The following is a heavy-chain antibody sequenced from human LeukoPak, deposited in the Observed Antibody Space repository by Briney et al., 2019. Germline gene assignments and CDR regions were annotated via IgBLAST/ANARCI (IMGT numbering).Heavy chain of an antibody. Sequence: GGSLRLSCAASGFTVSSNYMNWVRQAPGKGLEWVSVIYSGGATFYADSVKGRFTISRENSKNTLWLQMNSVRAEDTAVYYCARLHYDVLTGPFDYWGQGTLVTVSS. CDR2: IYSGGAT. V-gene: IGHV3-53*01. D-gene: IGHD3-9*01. CDR3: ARLHYDVLTGPFDY. J-gene: IGHJ4*02. CDR1: GFTVSSNY.